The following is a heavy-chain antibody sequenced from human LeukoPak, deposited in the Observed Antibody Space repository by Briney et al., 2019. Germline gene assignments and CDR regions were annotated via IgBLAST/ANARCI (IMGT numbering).Heavy chain of an antibody. V-gene: IGHV3-21*01. J-gene: IGHJ1*01. Sequence: GGSLRLSCSASGFSFSDYDMNWVRQAPGKGLEWVSAISGRSSHIYYGESVKGRFTISRGNAKNSLYLQMDSLGVEDTAVYYCGRAFPPLRTSSAGDLWGQGTLVIVSS. D-gene: IGHD3-16*01. CDR2: ISGRSSHI. CDR1: GFSFSDYD. CDR3: GRAFPPLRTSSAGDL.